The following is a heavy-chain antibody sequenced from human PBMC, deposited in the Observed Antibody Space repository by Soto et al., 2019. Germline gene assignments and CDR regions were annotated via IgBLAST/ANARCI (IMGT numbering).Heavy chain of an antibody. J-gene: IGHJ4*02. CDR2: ISNSGDTT. D-gene: IGHD6-19*01. V-gene: IGHV3-23*01. CDR3: AKDATRTDGWYYFDS. CDR1: RFTFSYYA. Sequence: LRLSCAASRFTFSYYAMGWVRQAPGKGLEWVSVISNSGDTTYYTDSVKGRFTISRDNSKNTPYLQMSSLRAEDTAIYYCAKDATRTDGWYYFDSWGQGTLVTVSS.